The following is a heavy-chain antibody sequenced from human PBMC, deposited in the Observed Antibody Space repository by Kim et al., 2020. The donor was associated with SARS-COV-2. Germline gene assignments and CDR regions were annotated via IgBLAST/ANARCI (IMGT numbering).Heavy chain of an antibody. J-gene: IGHJ4*02. D-gene: IGHD3-9*01. CDR1: GFTFDDYA. CDR2: ISWNSGSI. Sequence: GGSLRLSCAASGFTFDDYAMHWVRQAPGKGLEWVSGISWNSGSIGYADSVKGRFTISRDNAKNSLYLQMNSLRAEDTALYYCAKDTTYDILTGCLDYWGQGTLVTVSS. CDR3: AKDTTYDILTGCLDY. V-gene: IGHV3-9*01.